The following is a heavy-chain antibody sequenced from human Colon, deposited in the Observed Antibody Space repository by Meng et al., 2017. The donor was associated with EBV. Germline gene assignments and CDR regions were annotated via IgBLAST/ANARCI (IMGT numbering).Heavy chain of an antibody. Sequence: VPLQASGPGLGKPSQTLSLTCTVSGGSVSSGGYYWTWICQHPGKGLEWFGHIYYSGSTFYNPSLKRRVIISIDTSKNQFSLNLRSVTAADTAVYYCARVSSGWDYFDYWGQGTLVTVSS. J-gene: IGHJ4*02. CDR3: ARVSSGWDYFDY. V-gene: IGHV4-31*03. CDR1: GGSVSSGGYY. D-gene: IGHD6-19*01. CDR2: IYYSGST.